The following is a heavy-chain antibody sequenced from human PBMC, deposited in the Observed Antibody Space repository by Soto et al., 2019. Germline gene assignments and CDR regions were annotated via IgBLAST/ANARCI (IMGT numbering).Heavy chain of an antibody. Sequence: QVQLVESGGGLVEPGGSLRLSCATSGFTVSDHYMSWIRQAPGKGLAWVAYISGSGFTIYNADSVKGRFTISRDNAKNSMYLQMDGLRAEDTAVYYCARNTLSAAGSDNYGLDAWGRGTTVAVSS. D-gene: IGHD6-13*01. V-gene: IGHV3-11*01. CDR1: GFTVSDHY. CDR3: ARNTLSAAGSDNYGLDA. J-gene: IGHJ6*02. CDR2: ISGSGFTI.